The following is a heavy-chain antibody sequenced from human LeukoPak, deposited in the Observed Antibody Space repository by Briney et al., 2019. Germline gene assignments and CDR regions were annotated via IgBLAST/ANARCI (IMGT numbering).Heavy chain of an antibody. Sequence: GGSLRLSCAASGFTFSSYGMHWVRQAPGKGLEWVAFIRYDGSNKYYADSVKGRFTISRDNSKNTLYLQMNSLRAEDTAVYYCAKGRIAAAAHLDYWGQGTLVTVSS. CDR2: IRYDGSNK. CDR3: AKGRIAAAAHLDY. D-gene: IGHD6-13*01. J-gene: IGHJ4*02. CDR1: GFTFSSYG. V-gene: IGHV3-30*02.